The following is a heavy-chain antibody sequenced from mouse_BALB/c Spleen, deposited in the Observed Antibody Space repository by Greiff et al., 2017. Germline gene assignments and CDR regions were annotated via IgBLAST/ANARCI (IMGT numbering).Heavy chain of an antibody. Sequence: VQLQQSGPGLVKPSQSLSLTCSVTGYSITSGYYWNWIRQFPGNKLEWMGYISYDGSNNYNPSLKNRISITRDTSKNQFFLKLNSVTTEDTATYYCARDGNYEGMDYWGQGTSVTVSS. D-gene: IGHD2-1*01. V-gene: IGHV3-6*02. J-gene: IGHJ4*01. CDR1: GYSITSGYY. CDR3: ARDGNYEGMDY. CDR2: ISYDGSN.